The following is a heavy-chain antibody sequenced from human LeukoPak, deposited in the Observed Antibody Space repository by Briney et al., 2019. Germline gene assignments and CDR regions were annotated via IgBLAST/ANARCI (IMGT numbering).Heavy chain of an antibody. J-gene: IGHJ5*02. D-gene: IGHD6-19*01. Sequence: SETLSLTCTVSGGSVSSGSYYWNWIRQPPGTGLEWIGSIYYSGSTYYNPSLKSRVTISVDTSKNPFSLKLSSVTAADTAVYYCASDLSIAVAQPWGQGTLVTVSS. CDR1: GGSVSSGSYY. CDR2: IYYSGST. V-gene: IGHV4-39*01. CDR3: ASDLSIAVAQP.